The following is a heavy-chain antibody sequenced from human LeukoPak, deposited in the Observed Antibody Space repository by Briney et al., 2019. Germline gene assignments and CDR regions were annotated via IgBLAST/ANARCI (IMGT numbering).Heavy chain of an antibody. CDR2: IDRPAKSYAT. Sequence: GGSLKLSCAASGFTLSDSAIHWVRQGSGKGLEWVGLIDRPAKSYATANGASVGGRFTISRDDSKNTAYLQMDSLKTEDTALYYCTRDRGTYNWLDPWGQGTLVTVSS. CDR1: GFTLSDSA. CDR3: TRDRGTYNWLDP. J-gene: IGHJ5*02. D-gene: IGHD1-26*01. V-gene: IGHV3-73*01.